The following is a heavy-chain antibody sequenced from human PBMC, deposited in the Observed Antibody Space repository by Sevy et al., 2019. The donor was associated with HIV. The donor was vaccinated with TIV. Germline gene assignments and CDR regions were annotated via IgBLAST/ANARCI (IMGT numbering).Heavy chain of an antibody. J-gene: IGHJ4*02. V-gene: IGHV3-7*04. CDR1: GFNIESYW. Sequence: GGSLRLSCAASGFNIESYWMNWVRQAPGKPLEWVANIKEDDTVKYYVDSVQGRFTIFRDNGRNLVYLVMNNLRDEDTALYYCVRAIQSEGSFWGQGTLVTVSS. D-gene: IGHD2-2*02. CDR2: IKEDDTVK. CDR3: VRAIQSEGSF.